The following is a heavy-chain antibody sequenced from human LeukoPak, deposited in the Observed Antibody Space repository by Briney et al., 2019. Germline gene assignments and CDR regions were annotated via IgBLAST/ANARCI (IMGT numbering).Heavy chain of an antibody. J-gene: IGHJ4*02. CDR3: ARVSRAFDY. Sequence: GGSLRLSCAASGFTFSSYAMSWVRQAPGKVLEWVSYISSSSSTIYYADSVKGRFTISRDNAKNSLYLQMNSLRAEDTAVYYCARVSRAFDYWGQGTLVTVSS. V-gene: IGHV3-48*01. CDR2: ISSSSSTI. CDR1: GFTFSSYA.